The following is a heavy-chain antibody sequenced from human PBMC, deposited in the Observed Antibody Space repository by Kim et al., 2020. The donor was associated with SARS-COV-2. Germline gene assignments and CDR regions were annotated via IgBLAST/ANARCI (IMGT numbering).Heavy chain of an antibody. CDR3: ARSREITVTTGAFDI. CDR2: IYTSGST. CDR1: GGSISSGSYY. J-gene: IGHJ3*02. V-gene: IGHV4-61*02. Sequence: SETLSLTCTVSGGSISSGSYYWIWIRQPAGKGLEWIGRIYTSGSTNYNPALKSRFTISVDTSKNQFSLKLSPVPAADTAVYYCARSREITVTTGAFDIWGHREMVTLSS. D-gene: IGHD4-4*01.